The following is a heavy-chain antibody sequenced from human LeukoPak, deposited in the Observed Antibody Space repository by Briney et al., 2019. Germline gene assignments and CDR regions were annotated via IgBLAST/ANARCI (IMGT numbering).Heavy chain of an antibody. D-gene: IGHD3-10*01. CDR3: ARGREVRGVIADWFDP. CDR1: GYTFTSYD. V-gene: IGHV1-8*01. CDR2: MNPNSGNT. J-gene: IGHJ5*02. Sequence: ASVKVSCKASGYTFTSYDINWVRQATGQGLEWMGWMNPNSGNTGYAQKFQGRVTMTRNTSISTAYMELSSLRSEDTAVYYCARGREVRGVIADWFDPWGQGTLVTVSS.